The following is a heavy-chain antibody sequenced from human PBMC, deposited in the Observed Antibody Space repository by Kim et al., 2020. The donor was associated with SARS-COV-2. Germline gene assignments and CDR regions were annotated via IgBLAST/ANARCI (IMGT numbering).Heavy chain of an antibody. D-gene: IGHD3-10*01. CDR2: IYYSGST. CDR1: GGSISSSSYY. Sequence: SETLSLTCTASGGSISSSSYYWGWIRQPPGKGLEWIGSIYYSGSTYYNPSLKSRVTISVDTSKNQFSLKLSSVTAADTAVYYCARHEQRITMVRGVIPLDYWGQGTLVTVSS. J-gene: IGHJ4*02. CDR3: ARHEQRITMVRGVIPLDY. V-gene: IGHV4-39*01.